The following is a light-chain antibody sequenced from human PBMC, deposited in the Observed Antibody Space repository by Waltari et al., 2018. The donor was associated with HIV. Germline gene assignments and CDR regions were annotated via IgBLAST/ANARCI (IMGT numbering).Light chain of an antibody. CDR2: AVS. CDR3: CSYAGSSTFV. V-gene: IGLV2-23*02. CDR1: SSDVGSYNL. Sequence: QSALTQPASVSGSPGQSITISCTGTSSDVGSYNLVSWYQQHPGKAPTLMIYAVSKRPSGVSNRFAGSKSGNTASLTISGLQAEDEADYYCCSYAGSSTFVFGGGTKLTVL. J-gene: IGLJ3*02.